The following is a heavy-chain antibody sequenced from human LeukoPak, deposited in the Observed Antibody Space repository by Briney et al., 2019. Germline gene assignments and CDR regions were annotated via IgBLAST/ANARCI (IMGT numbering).Heavy chain of an antibody. J-gene: IGHJ4*02. CDR2: IDSSGGYM. CDR3: AKADCSGGSCSLGY. V-gene: IGHV3-21*04. CDR1: GFTFNTYS. Sequence: GGSLRLSCEASGFTFNTYSMNWARQAPGKGLEWVSSIDSSGGYMFYADSVKGRFTISRDNAKNSLYLQMNSLRAEDMALYYCAKADCSGGSCSLGYWGQGTLVTVSS. D-gene: IGHD2-15*01.